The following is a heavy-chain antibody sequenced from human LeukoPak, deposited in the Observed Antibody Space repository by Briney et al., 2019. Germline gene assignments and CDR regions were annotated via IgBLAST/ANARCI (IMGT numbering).Heavy chain of an antibody. Sequence: GGSLRLSCAVSGFSVSSNYMSWVRQAPGKGLEWVSVIYGGGNAYYADSVKGRFTISRDNSKNTLYLQMNSLRAEDTAVYYCASLGAAGTDYWGQGTLVTVSS. CDR2: IYGGGNA. CDR1: GFSVSSNY. J-gene: IGHJ4*02. V-gene: IGHV3-53*01. CDR3: ASLGAAGTDY. D-gene: IGHD6-13*01.